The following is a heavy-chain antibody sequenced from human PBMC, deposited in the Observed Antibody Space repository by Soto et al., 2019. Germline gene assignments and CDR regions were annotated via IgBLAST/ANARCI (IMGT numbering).Heavy chain of an antibody. V-gene: IGHV5-51*01. CDR1: GYSFTSYW. J-gene: IGHJ6*02. D-gene: IGHD1-26*01. CDR2: IYPGDSDT. Sequence: PGESLKISCKGSGYSFTSYWIGWVRQMPGKGLEWMGIIYPGDSDTRYSPSFQGQVTISADKSISTAYLQWSSLKASDTAMYYCASSICRTKFAELPTYYYYYYGMDVWGQGTTVTVSS. CDR3: ASSICRTKFAELPTYYYYYYGMDV.